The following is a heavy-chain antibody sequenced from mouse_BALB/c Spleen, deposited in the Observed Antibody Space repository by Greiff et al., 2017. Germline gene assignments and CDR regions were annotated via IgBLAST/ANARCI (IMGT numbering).Heavy chain of an antibody. J-gene: IGHJ1*01. CDR1: GYTFSSYW. CDR2: ILPGSGST. V-gene: IGHV1-9*01. D-gene: IGHD2-4*01. CDR3: ARSGEYRLRRYWYFDV. Sequence: QVQLQQSGAELMKPGASVKISCKATGYTFSSYWIEWVKQRPGHGLEWIGEILPGSGSTNYNEKFKGKATFTADTSSNTAYMQLSSLTSEDSAVYYCARSGEYRLRRYWYFDVWGAGTTVTVSS.